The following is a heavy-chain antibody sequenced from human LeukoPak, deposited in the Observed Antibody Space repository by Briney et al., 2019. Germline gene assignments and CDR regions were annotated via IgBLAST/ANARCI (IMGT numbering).Heavy chain of an antibody. V-gene: IGHV3-30*04. CDR3: AKEEDYYDSSGYNWFDP. CDR2: ISYDGSNK. J-gene: IGHJ5*02. D-gene: IGHD3-22*01. Sequence: RSLRLSCAASGFTFSSYAMHWVRQAPGKGLEWVAVISYDGSNKYYADSVKGRFTISRDNSKNTLYLQMNSLRAEDTAVYYCAKEEDYYDSSGYNWFDPWGQGTLVTVSS. CDR1: GFTFSSYA.